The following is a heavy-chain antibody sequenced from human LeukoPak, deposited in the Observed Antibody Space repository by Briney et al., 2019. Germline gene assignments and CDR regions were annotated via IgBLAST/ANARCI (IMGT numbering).Heavy chain of an antibody. D-gene: IGHD1-26*01. CDR3: ARPRYSGSSYFDY. V-gene: IGHV3-30*03. CDR2: ISYDGSNK. CDR1: GFTFDDYG. Sequence: GGSLRLSCAASGFTFDDYGMSWVRQAPGKGLEWVAVISYDGSNKYYADSVKGRFTISRDNSKNTLYLQMNSLRAEDTAVYYCARPRYSGSSYFDYWGQGTLVTVSS. J-gene: IGHJ4*02.